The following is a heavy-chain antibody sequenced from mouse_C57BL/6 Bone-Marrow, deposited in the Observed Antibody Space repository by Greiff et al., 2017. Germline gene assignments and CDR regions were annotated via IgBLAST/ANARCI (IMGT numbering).Heavy chain of an antibody. Sequence: EVKLMESGGGLVQPKGSLKLSCAASGFTFNTYAMHWVRQAPGQGLEWVARIRRKSSNYATYYADSVKDRFTISRDDSQSMLYLQMNNLKTEDTAMDYCVRDDSSNYVGAMDYWGQGTSVTVSS. CDR2: IRRKSSNYAT. J-gene: IGHJ4*01. D-gene: IGHD2-5*01. CDR3: VRDDSSNYVGAMDY. V-gene: IGHV10-3*01. CDR1: GFTFNTYA.